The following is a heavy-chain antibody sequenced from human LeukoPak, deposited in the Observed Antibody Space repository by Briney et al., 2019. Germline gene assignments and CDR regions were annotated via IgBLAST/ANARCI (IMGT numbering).Heavy chain of an antibody. Sequence: SEKVSCKAPGGTFDNYAITWVRQAPRQGLEWMGPIIPRFPTSNSAQKFQDRLTIFADKSTPTSYMELSSLRSDDTAVYYCTRERAMAAAATPPFDYWGQGTLVTVSS. J-gene: IGHJ4*02. V-gene: IGHV1-69*06. CDR3: TRERAMAAAATPPFDY. CDR2: IIPRFPTS. D-gene: IGHD6-13*01. CDR1: GGTFDNYA.